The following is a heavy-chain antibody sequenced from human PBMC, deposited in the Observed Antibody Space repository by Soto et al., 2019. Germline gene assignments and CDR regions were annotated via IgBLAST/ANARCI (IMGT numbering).Heavy chain of an antibody. V-gene: IGHV3-23*01. J-gene: IGHJ4*02. CDR1: GFSFSSFF. D-gene: IGHD2-8*01. CDR3: AIRGSSATYFDNY. CDR2: ISVSGDDT. Sequence: GGSLRLSCAASGFSFSSFFVSWVRQAPGRGLEWVSDISVSGDDTYYADSVKGRFTVSRDNSKNTLYLQMDSLRAEDTALYYCAIRGSSATYFDNYWGLGTLVTVSS.